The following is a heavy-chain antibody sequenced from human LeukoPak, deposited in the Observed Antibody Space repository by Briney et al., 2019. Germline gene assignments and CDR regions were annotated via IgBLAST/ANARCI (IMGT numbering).Heavy chain of an antibody. J-gene: IGHJ4*02. V-gene: IGHV3-23*01. CDR1: GFTFSTYA. D-gene: IGHD6-13*01. Sequence: GGSLRLSCAASGFTFSTYAMNWVRQAPGKGLEWVSALSGSAGSTYYADSVKGRFTISRDNSKNTLYLQMNSLRAEDTAVYYCAKGEGSNWYYLDYWGQGTLVTVSS. CDR2: LSGSAGST. CDR3: AKGEGSNWYYLDY.